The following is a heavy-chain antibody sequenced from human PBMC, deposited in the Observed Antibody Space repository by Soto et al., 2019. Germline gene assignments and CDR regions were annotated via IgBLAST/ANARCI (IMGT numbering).Heavy chain of an antibody. D-gene: IGHD6-13*01. CDR2: IDPSDSYT. V-gene: IGHV5-10-1*01. Sequence: LKISGKGSGYSFTSYWISWVRQMPGKGLEWMGRIDPSDSYTNYSPSFQGHVTISADKSISTAYLQWSSLKASDTAMYYCARLSRYSRSRGAFDIWGQGTMVTVSS. J-gene: IGHJ3*02. CDR3: ARLSRYSRSRGAFDI. CDR1: GYSFTSYW.